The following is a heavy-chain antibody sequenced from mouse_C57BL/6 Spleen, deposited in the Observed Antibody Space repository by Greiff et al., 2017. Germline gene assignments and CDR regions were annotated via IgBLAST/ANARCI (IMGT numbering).Heavy chain of an antibody. Sequence: EVKVVESGAELVKPGASVKLSCTASGFNIKDYYMHWVKQRTEQGLEWIGRIDPEDGETKSAPKFQGKATITADTSSNTAYLQLSSLTSEDTAVYYCARAGDGSRGAWFAYWGQGTLVTVSA. D-gene: IGHD1-1*01. V-gene: IGHV14-2*01. CDR1: GFNIKDYY. CDR3: ARAGDGSRGAWFAY. CDR2: IDPEDGET. J-gene: IGHJ3*01.